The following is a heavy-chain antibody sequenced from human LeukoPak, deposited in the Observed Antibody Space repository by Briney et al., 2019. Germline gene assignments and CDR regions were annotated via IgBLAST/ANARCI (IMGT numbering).Heavy chain of an antibody. V-gene: IGHV4-34*01. CDR3: AYTPLYGSGGYSVY. D-gene: IGHD3-10*01. CDR2: INHSGST. CDR1: GGSFSGYY. J-gene: IGHJ4*02. Sequence: SETLSLTCAVYGGSFSGYYWSWIRQPPGKGLEWIGEINHSGSTNYNPSLKSRVTISVDTSKNQFSLKLSSVTAADTALYYCAYTPLYGSGGYSVYWGQGTLVTVSS.